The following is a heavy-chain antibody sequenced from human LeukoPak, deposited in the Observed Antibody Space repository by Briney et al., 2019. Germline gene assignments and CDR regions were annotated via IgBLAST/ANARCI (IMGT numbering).Heavy chain of an antibody. CDR1: GFTFSGYW. CDR3: ARVLSTSCQDV. D-gene: IGHD2-2*01. Sequence: GGSLRLSCAASGFTFSGYWMHWVRQVPEKGLVLVSRIDNGGSGTTYADSVKGRFTVSRDNAKNTLYLQMNSLRAEDTAVYYCARVLSTSCQDVWGKGTTVTVSS. J-gene: IGHJ6*04. CDR2: IDNGGSGT. V-gene: IGHV3-74*01.